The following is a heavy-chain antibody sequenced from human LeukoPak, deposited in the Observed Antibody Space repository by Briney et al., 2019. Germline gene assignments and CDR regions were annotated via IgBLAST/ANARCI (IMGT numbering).Heavy chain of an antibody. V-gene: IGHV1-2*02. J-gene: IGHJ4*02. CDR1: GYTFTDYY. CDR2: IDPYSGDT. Sequence: ASVKVSCKASGYTFTDYYIHWERQAPGQGLVWMGWIDPYSGDTNYAQKIKGRVTMTRDTTISTVYMDLSRLTSDDTAVYFCASDIAASGSFDYWGLGTLVTVSS. D-gene: IGHD6-13*01. CDR3: ASDIAASGSFDY.